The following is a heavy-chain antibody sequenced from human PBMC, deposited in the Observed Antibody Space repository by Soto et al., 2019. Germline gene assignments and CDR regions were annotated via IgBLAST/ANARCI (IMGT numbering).Heavy chain of an antibody. CDR2: ISSSSSYI. J-gene: IGHJ6*02. V-gene: IGHV3-21*01. CDR3: ARDRSRITTMDV. D-gene: IGHD3-3*01. CDR1: GCTFSSYS. Sequence: VGSLRLCWASSGCTFSSYSMNWVRPAPGKGLEWVSSISSSSSYIYYADSVKGRFTISRDNAKNSLYLQMNSLRAEDTAVYYCARDRSRITTMDVWGQGTTVTVSS.